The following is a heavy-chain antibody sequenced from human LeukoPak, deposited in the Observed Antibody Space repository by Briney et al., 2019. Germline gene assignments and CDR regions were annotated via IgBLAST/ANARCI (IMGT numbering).Heavy chain of an antibody. D-gene: IGHD2-2*01. V-gene: IGHV3-30*04. CDR3: AREGAGHCSPTTYYHYWYVDR. J-gene: IGHJ2*01. Sequence: GRSLRLSCAASGFSFRTHAMYGVRQAPGKGLEWLAVISYDGEDRWYADSVKGRFSISRDGSKNTLYLQMSRLRAEDTAIYYCAREGAGHCSPTTYYHYWYVDRWGRGTLVTVSS. CDR2: ISYDGEDR. CDR1: GFSFRTHA.